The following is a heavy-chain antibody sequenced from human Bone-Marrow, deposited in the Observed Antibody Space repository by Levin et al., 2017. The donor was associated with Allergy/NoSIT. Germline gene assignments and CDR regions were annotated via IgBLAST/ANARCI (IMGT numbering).Heavy chain of an antibody. CDR1: GFTFSSYW. V-gene: IGHV3-7*01. J-gene: IGHJ3*02. CDR3: AREGSGLWGAFDI. CDR2: IKQDGSEK. D-gene: IGHD6-19*01. Sequence: GGSLRLSCAASGFTFSSYWMSWVRQAPGKGLEWVANIKQDGSEKYYVDSVKGRFTISRDNAKNSLYLQMNSLRAEDTAVYYCAREGSGLWGAFDIWGQGTMVTVSS.